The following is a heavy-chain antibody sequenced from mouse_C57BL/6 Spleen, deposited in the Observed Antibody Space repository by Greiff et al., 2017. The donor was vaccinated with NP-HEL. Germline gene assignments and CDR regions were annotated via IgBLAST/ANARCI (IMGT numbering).Heavy chain of an antibody. Sequence: EVKLMESGGGLVKPGGSLKLSCAASGFTFSSYTMSWVRQTPEKRLEWVATISGGGGNTYYPDSVKGRFTISRDNAKNTLYLQMSSLRSEDTALYYCARNYYGSSYEYFDYWGQGTTLTVSS. D-gene: IGHD1-1*01. CDR1: GFTFSSYT. CDR2: ISGGGGNT. V-gene: IGHV5-9*01. J-gene: IGHJ2*01. CDR3: ARNYYGSSYEYFDY.